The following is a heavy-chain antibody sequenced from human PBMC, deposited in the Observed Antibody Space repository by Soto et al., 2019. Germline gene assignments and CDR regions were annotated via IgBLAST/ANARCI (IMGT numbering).Heavy chain of an antibody. CDR2: VSATTGTT. Sequence: GGSLRLSCAASGFTFTSYRRSWVRQAPGKGLEWVSLVSATTGTTYYTDSVKGRFTISRDNSRNTVYLQMNSLRADDTAVYYCAKDRLAGGFDYWGQGTLVTVSS. V-gene: IGHV3-23*01. J-gene: IGHJ4*02. CDR3: AKDRLAGGFDY. CDR1: GFTFTSYR. D-gene: IGHD3-16*01.